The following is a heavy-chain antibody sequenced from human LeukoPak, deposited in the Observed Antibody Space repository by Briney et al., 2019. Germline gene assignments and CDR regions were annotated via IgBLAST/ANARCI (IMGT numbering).Heavy chain of an antibody. CDR2: INSDGSST. V-gene: IGHV3-74*01. CDR1: GFTFSTYW. Sequence: YPGGSLRLSCAASGFTFSTYWMHWVRQAPGKGLVWVSRINSDGSSTSYVDSVKGRFTISRDNAKNTLYLQMNSLRVEDTAVYYCARSDYYDSTFDYRGQGALVTVSS. D-gene: IGHD3-22*01. J-gene: IGHJ4*02. CDR3: ARSDYYDSTFDY.